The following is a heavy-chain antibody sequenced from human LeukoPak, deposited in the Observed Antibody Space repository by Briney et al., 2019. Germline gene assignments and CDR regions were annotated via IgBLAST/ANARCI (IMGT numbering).Heavy chain of an antibody. CDR2: ISYDGSNK. J-gene: IGHJ6*02. D-gene: IGHD2-2*01. CDR1: GFTFSSYA. V-gene: IGHV3-30*04. Sequence: GRSLRLSCAASGFTFSSYAMHWVRQAPGKGLEGVAVISYDGSNKYYADSVKGRFTISGDNSKNTLYLQMNSLRAEDTAVYYCARNQGDIVVVPASDYYYYGMDVWGQGTTVTVSS. CDR3: ARNQGDIVVVPASDYYYYGMDV.